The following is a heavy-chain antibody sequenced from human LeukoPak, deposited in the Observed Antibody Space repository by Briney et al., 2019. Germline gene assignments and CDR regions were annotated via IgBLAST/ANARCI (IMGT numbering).Heavy chain of an antibody. D-gene: IGHD2-2*01. CDR2: IYYSGST. CDR3: ARLYCSSNSCSFLYSYYYYMDV. Sequence: PSETLSLTCTVSGGSISSSSYYWGWIRQPPGKGLEWIGSIYYSGSTYYNPSLKSRVTISVDTSKNQFSLKLSSVTAADTAVYYCARLYCSSNSCSFLYSYYYYMDVWGKGTTVTVSS. V-gene: IGHV4-39*01. CDR1: GGSISSSSYY. J-gene: IGHJ6*03.